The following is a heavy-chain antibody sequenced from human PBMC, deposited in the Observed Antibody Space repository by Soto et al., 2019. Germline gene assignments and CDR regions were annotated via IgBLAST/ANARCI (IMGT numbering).Heavy chain of an antibody. V-gene: IGHV3-11*01. Sequence: PGGSLRLSCVASGFTFSDYYMSWVRQAPGKGLEWVSYISRSTTTKYYADSVKGRFTISRDNARNSMYLQMKSLRAEDTAVYYCARDRELGTTDLDLWGQGTLVTVSS. CDR2: ISRSTTTK. D-gene: IGHD1-7*01. CDR3: ARDRELGTTDLDL. J-gene: IGHJ5*02. CDR1: GFTFSDYY.